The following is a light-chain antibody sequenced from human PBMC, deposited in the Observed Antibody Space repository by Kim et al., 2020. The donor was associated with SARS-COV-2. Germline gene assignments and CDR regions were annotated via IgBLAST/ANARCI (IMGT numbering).Light chain of an antibody. CDR1: SLRSYY. J-gene: IGLJ2*01. CDR2: AKN. V-gene: IGLV3-19*01. Sequence: SSELTQDPAVSVALGQTVRITCQGDSLRSYYASWYQQKPGQAPVLVIYAKNNRPSGIPDRFSGSSSGNTASLTITGAEAEDEADYYCNSRDNSGNRVLFGGGTKVTVL. CDR3: NSRDNSGNRVL.